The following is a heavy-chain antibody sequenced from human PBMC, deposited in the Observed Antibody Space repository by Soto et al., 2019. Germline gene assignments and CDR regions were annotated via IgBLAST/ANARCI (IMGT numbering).Heavy chain of an antibody. CDR1: GFTFSSYG. CDR3: AKDSVAGIEY. D-gene: IGHD6-19*01. V-gene: IGHV3-30*18. CDR2: ISYDGSNK. Sequence: QVQLVESGGGVVQPGRSLRLSCAASGFTFSSYGMHWVRQAPGKGLEWVAVISYDGSNKYYADSVKGRFTISRDNSKNTLYLQMNSLRAEDTAVYYCAKDSVAGIEYWGEGTLVTVSS. J-gene: IGHJ4*02.